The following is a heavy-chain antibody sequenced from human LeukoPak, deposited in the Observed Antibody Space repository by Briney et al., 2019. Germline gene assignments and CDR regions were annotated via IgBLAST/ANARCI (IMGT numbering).Heavy chain of an antibody. CDR2: IYYSGST. CDR1: GGSISSGGYY. CDR3: ARGPPDFDWLPFDY. D-gene: IGHD3-9*01. V-gene: IGHV4-31*03. Sequence: SETLSLTCTVSGGSISSGGYYWSWIRQHPGKGMEWIGYIYYSGSTYYNPSLKSRVTISVDTSKNQFSLKLSSVTAADTAVYYCARGPPDFDWLPFDYWGQGTLVTVSS. J-gene: IGHJ4*02.